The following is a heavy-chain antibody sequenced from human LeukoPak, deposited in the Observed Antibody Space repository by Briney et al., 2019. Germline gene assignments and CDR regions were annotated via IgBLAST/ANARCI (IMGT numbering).Heavy chain of an antibody. V-gene: IGHV3-7*01. CDR1: GFTFSNYW. CDR3: ARDRQIAY. J-gene: IGHJ4*02. CDR2: IKQDGSEK. Sequence: GGSLRLSCAASGFTFSNYWLTWVRQAPGQGLEWVANIKQDGSEKHYVDSVKGRFTISRDNAKNSLYLQMNGLRAEDTTVYYCARDRQIAYWGQGTLVTVSS.